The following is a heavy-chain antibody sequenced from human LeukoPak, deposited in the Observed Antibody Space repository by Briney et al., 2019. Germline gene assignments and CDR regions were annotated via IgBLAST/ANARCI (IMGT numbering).Heavy chain of an antibody. J-gene: IGHJ6*03. V-gene: IGHV4-59*01. Sequence: ASETLSLTCTVSGGSISSYYWSWIRQPPGKGLEWTGYIYYSGSTNYNPSLKSRVTISVDTSKNQFSLKLSSVTAADTAVYYCARRYCSGGSCYFPYYYYYMDVWGKGTTVTVSS. D-gene: IGHD2-15*01. CDR1: GGSISSYY. CDR3: ARRYCSGGSCYFPYYYYYMDV. CDR2: IYYSGST.